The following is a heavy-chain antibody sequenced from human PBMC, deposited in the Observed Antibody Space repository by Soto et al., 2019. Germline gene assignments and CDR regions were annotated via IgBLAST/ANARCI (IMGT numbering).Heavy chain of an antibody. D-gene: IGHD1-26*01. CDR2: ISSSSSTI. CDR1: GFTFSSYS. Sequence: EVQLVESGGGLVQPGGSLRLSCAASGFTFSSYSMNWVRKAAGKGLEWVSYISSSSSTIYYADSVKGRFTISRDNAKNSLYLQMNRLRAEDTAVSYYARVAISGSYLDYWGQRLLVTVS. V-gene: IGHV3-48*01. CDR3: ARVAISGSYLDY. J-gene: IGHJ4*02.